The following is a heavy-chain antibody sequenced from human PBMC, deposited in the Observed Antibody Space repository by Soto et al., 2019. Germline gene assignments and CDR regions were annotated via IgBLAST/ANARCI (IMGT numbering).Heavy chain of an antibody. Sequence: SETLSLTCTVSGASISGYHWSWIRQPPGKGLEWIGYIYYTGSTNYNPSLKSRVTMSVDTSKNQFSLKLNSVTAADTAVYYCARGFTIGWYTYYFDLWGQGPLVTVSS. CDR1: GASISGYH. J-gene: IGHJ4*02. CDR3: ARGFTIGWYTYYFDL. V-gene: IGHV4-59*08. CDR2: IYYTGST. D-gene: IGHD6-19*01.